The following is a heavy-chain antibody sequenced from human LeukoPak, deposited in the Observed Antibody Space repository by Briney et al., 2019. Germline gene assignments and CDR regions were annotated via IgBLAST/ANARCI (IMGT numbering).Heavy chain of an antibody. CDR2: IYSDGST. CDR3: ARDLGYCSGGSCYVGYFDY. J-gene: IGHJ4*02. Sequence: GGSLRLSCAASGFTVSSNYMSWVRQAPGKGLEWVSLIYSDGSTYYADSVRGRFTISRDNSKNTLYLQMNSLRAEDTAVYFCARDLGYCSGGSCYVGYFDYWGQGTLVTVSS. D-gene: IGHD2-15*01. V-gene: IGHV3-66*01. CDR1: GFTVSSNY.